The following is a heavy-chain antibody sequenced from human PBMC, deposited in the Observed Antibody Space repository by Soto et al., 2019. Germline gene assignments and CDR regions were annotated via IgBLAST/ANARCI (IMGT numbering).Heavy chain of an antibody. Sequence: PSETLSLTCTVSGGSISSYYWSWIRQHPGKGLEWIGYIYYSGSTYYNPSLKSRVTISVDTSKNQFSLKLSSVTAADTAVYYCARDQAYSSSWYGAENWFDPWGQGTLVTVSS. J-gene: IGHJ5*02. CDR2: IYYSGST. CDR3: ARDQAYSSSWYGAENWFDP. CDR1: GGSISSYY. D-gene: IGHD6-13*01. V-gene: IGHV4-59*06.